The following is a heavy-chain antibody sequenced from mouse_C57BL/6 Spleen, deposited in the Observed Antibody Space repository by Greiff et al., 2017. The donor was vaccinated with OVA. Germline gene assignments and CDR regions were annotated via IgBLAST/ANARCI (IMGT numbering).Heavy chain of an antibody. V-gene: IGHV1-76*01. Sequence: VQRVESGAELVRPGASVKLSCKASGYTFTDYYINWVKQRPGQGLEWIARIYPGSGNTYYNEKFKGKATLTAEKSSSTAYMQLSSLTSEDSAVYFCARRGGNFAMDYWGQGTSVTVSS. CDR2: IYPGSGNT. J-gene: IGHJ4*01. CDR3: ARRGGNFAMDY. CDR1: GYTFTDYY.